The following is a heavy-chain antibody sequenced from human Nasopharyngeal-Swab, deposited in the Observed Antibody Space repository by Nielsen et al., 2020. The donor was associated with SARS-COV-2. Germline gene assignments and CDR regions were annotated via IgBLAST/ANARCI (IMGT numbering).Heavy chain of an antibody. CDR3: ARMNLDTAMALDY. CDR2: IKQDGSEK. Sequence: GRSLRLSCAASGFTFSSYWMSWVRQAPGKGLEWVANIKQDGSEKYYADSVKGRFTISRDNSKNTLYLQMNSLRAEDTAVYYCARMNLDTAMALDYWGQGTLVTVSS. CDR1: GFTFSSYW. J-gene: IGHJ4*02. V-gene: IGHV3-7*01. D-gene: IGHD5-18*01.